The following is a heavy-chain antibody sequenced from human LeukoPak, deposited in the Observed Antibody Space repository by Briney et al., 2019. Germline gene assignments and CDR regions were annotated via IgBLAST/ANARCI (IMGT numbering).Heavy chain of an antibody. Sequence: ASVKVSCKASGYTFSNYAISWVRQAPGQGLEWMGRIIPILGIANYAQKFQGRVTITADKSTSTAYMELSSLRSEDTAVYYCARGRRYYDSSSFDYWGQGTLVTVSS. J-gene: IGHJ4*02. CDR3: ARGRRYYDSSSFDY. CDR1: GYTFSNYA. V-gene: IGHV1-69*04. D-gene: IGHD3-22*01. CDR2: IIPILGIA.